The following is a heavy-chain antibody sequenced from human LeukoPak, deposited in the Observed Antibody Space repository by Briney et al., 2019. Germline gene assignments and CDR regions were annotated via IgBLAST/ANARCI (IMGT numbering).Heavy chain of an antibody. CDR1: GGSFSGYY. V-gene: IGHV4-34*01. CDR2: INHSGST. J-gene: IGHJ6*03. Sequence: PSETLSLTCAVYGGSFSGYYWSWIRQPPGKGLEWIGEINHSGSTNYNPSLKSRVTISVDTSKNQFSLKLSSVTAADTAVYYCARRLRGSYYGSGSYLRYYMDVWGKGTTVTISS. CDR3: ARRLRGSYYGSGSYLRYYMDV. D-gene: IGHD3-10*01.